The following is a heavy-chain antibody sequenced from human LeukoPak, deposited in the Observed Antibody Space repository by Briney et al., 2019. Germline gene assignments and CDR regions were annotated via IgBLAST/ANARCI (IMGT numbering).Heavy chain of an antibody. D-gene: IGHD6-13*01. Sequence: SETLSLTCTVSGGSISSYYWSWIRQPPGKGLEWIGYIYYSGSTNYNPSLKSRVTISVDTSKNQFSLKLSSVTAADTAVYYCAISAGTGGFDYWGQGTLVTVSS. CDR2: IYYSGST. CDR3: AISAGTGGFDY. CDR1: GGSISSYY. J-gene: IGHJ4*02. V-gene: IGHV4-59*08.